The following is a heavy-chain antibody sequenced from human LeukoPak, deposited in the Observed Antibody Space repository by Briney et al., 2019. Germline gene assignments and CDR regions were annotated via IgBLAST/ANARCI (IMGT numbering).Heavy chain of an antibody. CDR2: INHNGNVN. CDR3: ARGGGLDV. J-gene: IGHJ6*02. V-gene: IGHV3-7*03. D-gene: IGHD3-16*01. CDR1: GFTVSGNH. Sequence: GGSLRLSCAVSGFTVSGNHVTWVRQAPGKGLEWVASINHNGNVNYYVDSVKGRFTISRDNAKNSLYLQMSNLRAEDTAVYFCARGGGLDVWGQGATVTVSS.